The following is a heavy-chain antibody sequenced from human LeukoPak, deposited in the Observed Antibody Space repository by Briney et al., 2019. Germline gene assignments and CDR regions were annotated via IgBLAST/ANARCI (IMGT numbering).Heavy chain of an antibody. J-gene: IGHJ4*02. CDR3: ARGNPYCSSASCYNY. CDR1: GDTFTSYD. V-gene: IGHV1-8*01. D-gene: IGHD2-2*02. CDR2: MNPNSGDT. Sequence: ASVKVSCKASGDTFTSYDINWVRQAPGQGLEWMGWMNPNSGDTGYAQRFQGRVTMTRDTSISTAYMELSSLRLEDTAVYYCARGNPYCSSASCYNYWGQGTLVTVSS.